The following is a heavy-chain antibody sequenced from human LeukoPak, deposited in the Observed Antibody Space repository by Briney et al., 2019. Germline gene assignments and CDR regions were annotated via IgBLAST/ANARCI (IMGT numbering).Heavy chain of an antibody. Sequence: GGSLRLSCAASGFTFDDYAMHWVRQAPGKGLEWVSGISWNSGSIGYADSVKGRFTISRDNAKNSLYLQMNSLRAEDKALYYCAKDIAYDSSAFDYWGQGTLVTVSS. CDR3: AKDIAYDSSAFDY. D-gene: IGHD3-22*01. CDR2: ISWNSGSI. V-gene: IGHV3-9*01. CDR1: GFTFDDYA. J-gene: IGHJ4*02.